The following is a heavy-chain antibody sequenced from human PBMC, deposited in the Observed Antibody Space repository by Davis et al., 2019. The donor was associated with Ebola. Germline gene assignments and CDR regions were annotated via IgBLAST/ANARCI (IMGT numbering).Heavy chain of an antibody. CDR2: INAGNGNT. D-gene: IGHD3-3*01. CDR1: GYTFTSYY. V-gene: IGHV1-3*01. CDR3: ATGGILEWLWSWFDP. J-gene: IGHJ5*02. Sequence: ASVKVSCKASGYTFTSYYMHWVRQAPGQRLEWTGWINAGNGNTKYSQKFQGRVTITRDTFASTAYMELSSLRSEDTAVYYCATGGILEWLWSWFDPWGQGTLVTVSS.